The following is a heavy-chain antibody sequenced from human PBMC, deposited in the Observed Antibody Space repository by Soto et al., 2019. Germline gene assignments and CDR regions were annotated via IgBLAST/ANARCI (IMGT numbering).Heavy chain of an antibody. CDR1: GYTFTSYD. D-gene: IGHD6-13*01. CDR2: MNPNSGNT. CDR3: ARKRRDSSSWYKWFDP. V-gene: IGHV1-8*01. Sequence: QVQLVQSGAEVKKPGASVKVSCKASGYTFTSYDINWVRQATGQGLEWKGWMNPNSGNTGYAQKFQGRVAMTRNTCITSAYMELSSRRSEDTAVYYCARKRRDSSSWYKWFDPWGQGTLVTVSS. J-gene: IGHJ5*02.